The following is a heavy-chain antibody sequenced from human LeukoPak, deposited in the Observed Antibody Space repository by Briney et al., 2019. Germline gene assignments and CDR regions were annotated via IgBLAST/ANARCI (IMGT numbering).Heavy chain of an antibody. CDR3: ETDVDSGWRRLDGFHV. J-gene: IGHJ3*01. V-gene: IGHV3-7*01. CDR2: INQDGGEK. CDR1: GFTFSGYG. D-gene: IGHD6-19*01. Sequence: GGSLSLSCAASGFTFSGYGMSWVRQAPGKGLEWVANINQDGGEKYYVDSVKGRFTISRDNAKNSLYLQMHSLRAEDTAVYYCETDVDSGWRRLDGFHVWGQGTLVTVSS.